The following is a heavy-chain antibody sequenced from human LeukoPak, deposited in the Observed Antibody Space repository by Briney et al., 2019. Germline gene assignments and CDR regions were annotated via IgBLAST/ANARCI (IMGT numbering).Heavy chain of an antibody. Sequence: GGSLRLSCAASGFTFSSYWMSWVRQAPGKGLEWVANIKQDGSEKYYVDSVKGRFTISRDNAKNSLYLQMNSLRAEDTAVYHCARDDCSSISCYHNWFDPWGQGTLVTVSS. V-gene: IGHV3-7*01. J-gene: IGHJ5*02. D-gene: IGHD2-2*01. CDR1: GFTFSSYW. CDR2: IKQDGSEK. CDR3: ARDDCSSISCYHNWFDP.